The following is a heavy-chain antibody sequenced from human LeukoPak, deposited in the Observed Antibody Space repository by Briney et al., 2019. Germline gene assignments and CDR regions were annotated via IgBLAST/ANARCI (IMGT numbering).Heavy chain of an antibody. CDR2: IWDDVSNK. CDR1: GSPFNSYG. J-gene: IGHJ4*02. D-gene: IGHD1-26*01. Sequence: PGGSRRLSGATSGSPFNSYGFHWARQPPGKGLEWVADIWDDVSNKYYADSVKGRFTISRDNSKNTVFLQMTSLRAEDTALYYCARGYSGDSTRGFDYWGQGTLVSVSS. CDR3: ARGYSGDSTRGFDY. V-gene: IGHV3-33*01.